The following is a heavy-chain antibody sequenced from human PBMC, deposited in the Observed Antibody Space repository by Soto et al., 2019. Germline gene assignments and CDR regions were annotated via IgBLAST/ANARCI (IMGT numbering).Heavy chain of an antibody. D-gene: IGHD2-2*01. V-gene: IGHV1-69*13. J-gene: IGHJ5*02. CDR3: AREKVPADLGPNWCER. CDR2: IIPIFGTS. CDR1: GGTFSSYA. Sequence: SVNVSCKASGGTFSSYAISWVRQAPGQGLEWMGGIIPIFGTSNYAQKFQGRVTITADESTSTAYMELSSLRSEDTAVYYCAREKVPADLGPNWCERWGEGTQVSVSA.